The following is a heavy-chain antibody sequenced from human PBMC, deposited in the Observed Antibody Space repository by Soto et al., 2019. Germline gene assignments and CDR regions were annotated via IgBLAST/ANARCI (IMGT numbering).Heavy chain of an antibody. J-gene: IGHJ4*02. CDR1: GDTFNFYT. CDR2: IIPMLGMS. V-gene: IGHV1-69*02. CDR3: ATNYGSGSAHFDN. D-gene: IGHD3-10*01. Sequence: QVQLVQSGAEVKTPGSSVKVSCTASGDTFNFYTLSWVRQAPGQGLEWMGRIIPMLGMSNYAQKFQGRVTMIADKSTSTAYMGLSSLRSEDTALYYCATNYGSGSAHFDNCCQGTLVTVSS.